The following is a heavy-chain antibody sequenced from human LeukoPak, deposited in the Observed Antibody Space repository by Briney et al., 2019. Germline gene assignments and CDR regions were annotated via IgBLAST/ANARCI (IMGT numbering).Heavy chain of an antibody. CDR1: GYTFTGYY. V-gene: IGHV1-2*02. CDR3: ARDLGTYYYDFDY. CDR2: INPNSGGT. Sequence: ASVKVSCKASGYTFTGYYMHWVRQAPGQGLEWMGWINPNSGGTNYAQKFQGRVTMTRDTSINTAYMELSRLRSDDTAVYYCARDLGTYYYDFDYWGQGTLVTVSS. J-gene: IGHJ4*02. D-gene: IGHD3-10*01.